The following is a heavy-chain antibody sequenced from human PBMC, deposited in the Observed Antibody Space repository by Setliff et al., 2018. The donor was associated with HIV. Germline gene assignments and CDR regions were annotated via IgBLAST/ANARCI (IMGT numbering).Heavy chain of an antibody. CDR2: IYYSGST. CDR3: ASNRKAARWLQLGGNFDY. CDR1: GGSTSSSSYY. V-gene: IGHV4-39*01. D-gene: IGHD5-12*01. J-gene: IGHJ4*02. Sequence: SETLSLTCTVSGGSTSSSSYYWVWIRQPPGKGLEWIGSIYYSGSTYYNPSLKSRVTISVYTSKNQFSLKLSSVTAADTAVYYCASNRKAARWLQLGGNFDYWGQGTLVTVSS.